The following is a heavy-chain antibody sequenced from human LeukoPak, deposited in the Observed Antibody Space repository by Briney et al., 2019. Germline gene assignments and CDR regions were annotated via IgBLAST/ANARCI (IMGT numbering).Heavy chain of an antibody. J-gene: IGHJ4*02. Sequence: GGSLRLSCAASGFAFTSYALSWVRQAPGKRLEWVSAISGSGGSTYYADSVKGRFTISRDNFKNTLYLQMNSLRAEDTAVYYCAKNNILTGYDLYCFDYWGQGTLVTVSS. D-gene: IGHD3-9*01. CDR2: ISGSGGST. CDR1: GFAFTSYA. CDR3: AKNNILTGYDLYCFDY. V-gene: IGHV3-23*01.